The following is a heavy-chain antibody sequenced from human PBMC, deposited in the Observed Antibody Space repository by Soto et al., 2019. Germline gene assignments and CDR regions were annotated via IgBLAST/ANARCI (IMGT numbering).Heavy chain of an antibody. Sequence: QLHLQESGPGLVKPSETLSLTCTVSGGSISSSTYYWGWIRQPPGKGLEWIGSIYYSGSTYYSPSLKSRVTISVDPSKNQFSLNLSSVTAADTAVYYCARSSTIRPNFDYWGQGTLVTVSS. D-gene: IGHD2-2*01. J-gene: IGHJ4*02. CDR1: GGSISSSTYY. CDR3: ARSSTIRPNFDY. CDR2: IYYSGST. V-gene: IGHV4-39*01.